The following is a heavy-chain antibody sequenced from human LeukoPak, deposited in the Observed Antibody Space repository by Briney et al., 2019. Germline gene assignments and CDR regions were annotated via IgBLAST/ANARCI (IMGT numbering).Heavy chain of an antibody. CDR2: IYYSGST. J-gene: IGHJ5*02. Sequence: SETLSLTCTVSGGSISSYYWSWIRQPPGKGLEWIGYIYYSGSTNYNPSLKSRVTISVDTSKNQFSLKLSSVTAADTAVYYCARAVYSSGPGYWFDPWGREPWSPSPQ. CDR3: ARAVYSSGPGYWFDP. D-gene: IGHD6-19*01. CDR1: GGSISSYY. V-gene: IGHV4-59*01.